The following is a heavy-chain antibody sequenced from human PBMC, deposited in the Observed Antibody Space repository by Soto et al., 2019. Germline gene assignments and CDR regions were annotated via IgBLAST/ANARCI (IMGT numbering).Heavy chain of an antibody. D-gene: IGHD5-18*01. V-gene: IGHV3-33*01. J-gene: IGHJ4*02. CDR2: IWYDGSNK. Sequence: QVQLVESGGGVVQPGRSLRLSCAASGFTFSSYGMHWVRQAPGKGLEWVAVIWYDGSNKYYADSVKGRFTISRDNSKNPLYLQMNSLRAEDTAVYYCARDLYDATAMATTGLDYWGQGTLVTVSS. CDR3: ARDLYDATAMATTGLDY. CDR1: GFTFSSYG.